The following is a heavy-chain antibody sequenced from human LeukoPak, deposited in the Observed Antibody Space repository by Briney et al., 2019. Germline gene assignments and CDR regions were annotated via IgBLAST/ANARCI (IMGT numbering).Heavy chain of an antibody. CDR3: ARDRKQWLRGPFDP. D-gene: IGHD6-19*01. CDR2: IYYTGST. Sequence: SETLSLTCTVSGGSISSSSYYWGWIRQPPGKGLEWIGSIYYTGSTNYNPSLKSRVTISVDMSKNHFSLKLNSVTAADTAIYYCARDRKQWLRGPFDPWGQGTLVTVFS. V-gene: IGHV4-39*07. J-gene: IGHJ5*02. CDR1: GGSISSSSYY.